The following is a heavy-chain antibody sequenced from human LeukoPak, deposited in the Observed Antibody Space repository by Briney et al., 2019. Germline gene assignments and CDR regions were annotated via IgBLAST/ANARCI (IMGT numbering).Heavy chain of an antibody. V-gene: IGHV4-4*02. D-gene: IGHD6-13*01. Sequence: SETLSLTCAVSGGSISSSNWWSWVRQPPGKGLEWIGEIYHSGSTNYNPSLKSRVTISVDTSKNQFSLKLSSVTAADTAVYYCARWSDSSSSWFTFDYWGQGTLVTVSS. CDR3: ARWSDSSSSWFTFDY. CDR2: IYHSGST. J-gene: IGHJ4*02. CDR1: GGSISSSNW.